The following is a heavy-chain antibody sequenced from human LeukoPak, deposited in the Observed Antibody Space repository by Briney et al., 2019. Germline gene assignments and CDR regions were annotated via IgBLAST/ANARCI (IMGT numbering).Heavy chain of an antibody. D-gene: IGHD6-19*01. CDR3: ARDRAVGWGFDAFDI. CDR2: IWYDGTEK. V-gene: IGHV3-33*01. Sequence: GGSLRLSCAASGFTFSSCGMHWVRQAPGKGLQWVAVIWYDGTEKHYAEFAKGRFTISRDNSKNTLYLQMNSLRAEDTAVYFCARDRAVGWGFDAFDIWGQGTKVTVSS. CDR1: GFTFSSCG. J-gene: IGHJ3*02.